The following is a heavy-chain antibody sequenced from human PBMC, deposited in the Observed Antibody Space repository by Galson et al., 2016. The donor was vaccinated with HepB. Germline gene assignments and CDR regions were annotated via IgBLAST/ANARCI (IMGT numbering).Heavy chain of an antibody. CDR1: GFTFSRFW. J-gene: IGHJ1*01. Sequence: SLRLSCAASGFTFSRFWMNWVRQAPGKGLEWVASIKEDGSKTSYVDSVKGRFTISRDNVENSLYLQMNSLRAEDTAVYYCARYGGEAGWNFQHWGQGTLVTVSS. D-gene: IGHD6-19*01. CDR3: ARYGGEAGWNFQH. V-gene: IGHV3-7*03. CDR2: IKEDGSKT.